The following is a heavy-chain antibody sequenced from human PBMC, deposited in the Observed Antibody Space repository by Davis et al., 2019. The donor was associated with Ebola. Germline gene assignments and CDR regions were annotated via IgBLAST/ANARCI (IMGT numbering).Heavy chain of an antibody. Sequence: GGSLRLSCTASGYTFGDYSVTWFRQAPGKGLEWVGFIRSKPYGGTTEYAASVQGRFTISRDDSKSIAYLQMNSLRVEDAAIYYCAREALDVAANSRWFDPWGQGTLVTVSS. CDR2: IRSKPYGGTT. J-gene: IGHJ5*02. CDR1: GYTFGDYS. D-gene: IGHD6-6*01. CDR3: AREALDVAANSRWFDP. V-gene: IGHV3-49*03.